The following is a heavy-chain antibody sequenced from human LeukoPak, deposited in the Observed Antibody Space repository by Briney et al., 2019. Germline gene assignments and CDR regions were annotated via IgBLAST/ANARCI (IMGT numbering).Heavy chain of an antibody. CDR2: IRYDGSNK. Sequence: GGSLRLSCAASGFTFSSYGMHWVRQAPGKGLEWVSFIRYDGSNKYYADSVKGRFTISRDNSKNTLYLQMNRLRAEDTAVYYCARDSQAVGTDFDYWGQGTLVTVSS. D-gene: IGHD6-13*01. CDR1: GFTFSSYG. CDR3: ARDSQAVGTDFDY. J-gene: IGHJ4*02. V-gene: IGHV3-30*02.